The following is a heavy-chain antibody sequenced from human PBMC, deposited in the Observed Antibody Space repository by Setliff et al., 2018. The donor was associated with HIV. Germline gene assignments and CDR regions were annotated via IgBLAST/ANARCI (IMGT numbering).Heavy chain of an antibody. CDR2: IHYGGYF. Sequence: SETLSLTCTVSGDSFKSSRYYWGWIRQTPGKGLEWIGNIHYGGYFWYSPSLKSRVTISVDTSKNQFSLKLSSVTAADTAVYYCARPALGIGGGSRFDNWGQGIRVTVSS. J-gene: IGHJ4*02. CDR3: ARPALGIGGGSRFDN. D-gene: IGHD3-16*01. CDR1: GDSFKSSRYY. V-gene: IGHV4-39*01.